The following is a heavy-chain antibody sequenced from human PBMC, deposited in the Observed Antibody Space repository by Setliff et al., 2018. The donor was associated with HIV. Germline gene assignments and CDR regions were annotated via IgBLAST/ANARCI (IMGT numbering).Heavy chain of an antibody. CDR2: ISSSSSYI. CDR1: GFTFSSYN. V-gene: IGHV3-21*01. Sequence: PGGSLSLSCAASGFTFSSYNMNWVRQAPGKGLEWVSSISSSSSYIYYADSVKGRFTISRDNAKNSLYLQMNSLRAEDTAVYYCARGLGAVDYWGQGTLVTVSS. D-gene: IGHD1-26*01. CDR3: ARGLGAVDY. J-gene: IGHJ4*02.